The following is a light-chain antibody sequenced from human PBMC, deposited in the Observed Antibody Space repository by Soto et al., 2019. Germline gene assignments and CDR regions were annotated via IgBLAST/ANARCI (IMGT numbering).Light chain of an antibody. Sequence: QSVLAQPPSTSGTPGQRVTMSCSGSSSNIGGNTVNWYQQLPGRAPQLLVYSDSQRPSGVPDRFSGSKSATSASLDISGLQSEDEADYYCASWDDSLNGWVFGGGTKLTVL. CDR1: SSNIGGNT. CDR2: SDS. CDR3: ASWDDSLNGWV. V-gene: IGLV1-44*01. J-gene: IGLJ3*02.